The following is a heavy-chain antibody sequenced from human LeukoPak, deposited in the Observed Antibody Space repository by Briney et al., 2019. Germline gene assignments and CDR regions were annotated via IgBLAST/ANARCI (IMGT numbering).Heavy chain of an antibody. Sequence: GGSLRLSCAASGFTFSDYYMSWIRQALGKGLEWVSYISSGSTIYYADSVKGRFTISRDNAKNSLYLQVNSLRAEDTAVYYCARDPLRGIAVAGHEDYWGQGTLVTVSS. J-gene: IGHJ4*02. CDR2: ISSGSTI. D-gene: IGHD6-19*01. V-gene: IGHV3-11*04. CDR1: GFTFSDYY. CDR3: ARDPLRGIAVAGHEDY.